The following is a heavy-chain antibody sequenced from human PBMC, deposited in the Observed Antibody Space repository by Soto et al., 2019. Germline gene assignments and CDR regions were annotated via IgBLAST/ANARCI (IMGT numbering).Heavy chain of an antibody. V-gene: IGHV3-23*01. J-gene: IGHJ6*02. CDR2: ISGSGGST. D-gene: IGHD2-2*01. CDR3: AKRVRPYDYYGLDV. Sequence: EVQLLESGGGLIQPGGSLRVSCAASGFTFSSYAMSWVRQAPGQGLEWVSGISGSGGSTYYADSVKGWSTIPSDNSKTTLYLQMKSHRAEDTAVYYCAKRVRPYDYYGLDVWGQGATVTVSS. CDR1: GFTFSSYA.